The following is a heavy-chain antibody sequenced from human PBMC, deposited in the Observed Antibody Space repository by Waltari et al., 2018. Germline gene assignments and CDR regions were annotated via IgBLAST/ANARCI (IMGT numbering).Heavy chain of an antibody. CDR1: GYTFTDFF. D-gene: IGHD3-3*01. Sequence: QVQLVQSGAEVKKSGASVKVSCKASGYTFTDFFIHWVRQAPGQGLEWMGRITPESGDTSYAQIFQGRVTMTVDTSITTAYMELTGLRSDDTAIYYCARSGGGTTTFGVAEWGQGSLVTVSS. CDR3: ARSGGGTTTFGVAE. CDR2: ITPESGDT. J-gene: IGHJ4*02. V-gene: IGHV1-2*06.